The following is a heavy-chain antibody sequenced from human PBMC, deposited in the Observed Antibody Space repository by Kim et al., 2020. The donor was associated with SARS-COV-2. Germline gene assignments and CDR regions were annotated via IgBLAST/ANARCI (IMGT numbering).Heavy chain of an antibody. Sequence: GGSLRLSCAASGFTFSSYGMHWVRQAPGKGLEWVAVISYDGSNKYYADSVKGRFTISRDNSKNTLYLQMNSLRAEDTAVYYCAKETVWYYYGMDVWGQGTTVTVSS. CDR2: ISYDGSNK. D-gene: IGHD2-8*01. V-gene: IGHV3-30*18. J-gene: IGHJ6*02. CDR1: GFTFSSYG. CDR3: AKETVWYYYGMDV.